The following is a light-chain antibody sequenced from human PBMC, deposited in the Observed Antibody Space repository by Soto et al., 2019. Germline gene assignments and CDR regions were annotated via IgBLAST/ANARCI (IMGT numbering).Light chain of an antibody. Sequence: QSVLTQPASMSGSPGQSITISCTGSSSDIGNYKYVSWYQQHPGKAPKLIIYEVSNRPSGVSLRFSGSKPANTASLTLSVLQADDEAEYYCASYAGSSTFFYVLGTGSKGTVL. CDR1: SSDIGNYKY. CDR2: EVS. J-gene: IGLJ1*01. V-gene: IGLV2-23*02. CDR3: ASYAGSSTFFYV.